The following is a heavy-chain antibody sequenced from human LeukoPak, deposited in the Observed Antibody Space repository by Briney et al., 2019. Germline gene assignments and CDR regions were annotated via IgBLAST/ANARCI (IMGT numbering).Heavy chain of an antibody. CDR2: IYYSGNT. V-gene: IGHV4-39*07. Sequence: SETLSLTCTVSAGSIGSSSYYWGWIRQPPGKGLEWIGSIYYSGNTYYNPSLKSRVTISIDASKNQFSLRLSSVTAADTAVYYCTRGGELMNFWGQGTLVTVSS. D-gene: IGHD1-26*01. CDR1: AGSIGSSSYY. J-gene: IGHJ4*02. CDR3: TRGGELMNF.